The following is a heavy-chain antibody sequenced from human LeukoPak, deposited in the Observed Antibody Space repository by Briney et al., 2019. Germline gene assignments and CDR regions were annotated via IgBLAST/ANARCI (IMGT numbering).Heavy chain of an antibody. Sequence: VASVKVSCKASGGTFSSYAISWVRQAPGQGLEWMRGIIPIFGTANYAQKFQGRVTITTDESTSTAYMELSSLRSEDTAVYYCASDVWSSSSLYKNQYFQHWGQGTLVTVSS. J-gene: IGHJ1*01. CDR1: GGTFSSYA. CDR2: IIPIFGTA. V-gene: IGHV1-69*05. D-gene: IGHD6-6*01. CDR3: ASDVWSSSSLYKNQYFQH.